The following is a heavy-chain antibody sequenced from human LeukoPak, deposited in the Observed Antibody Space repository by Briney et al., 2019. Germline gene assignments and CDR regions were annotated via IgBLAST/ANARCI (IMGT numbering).Heavy chain of an antibody. D-gene: IGHD2-15*01. CDR1: GFTFSSYG. V-gene: IGHV3-33*01. Sequence: SGGSLRLSCAASGFTFSSYGMHWVRQAPGRGLERVAVIWFDGTDKCYADSVKGRFTISRDNSKNTLYLQMNSLRVEDTAIYYCARDLRPRAGLDWFDPWGQGTLVTVSS. J-gene: IGHJ5*02. CDR2: IWFDGTDK. CDR3: ARDLRPRAGLDWFDP.